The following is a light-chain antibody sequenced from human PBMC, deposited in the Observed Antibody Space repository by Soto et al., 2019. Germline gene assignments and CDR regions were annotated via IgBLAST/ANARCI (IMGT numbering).Light chain of an antibody. J-gene: IGLJ1*01. CDR3: SSYTSSSTLYV. V-gene: IGLV2-14*01. Sequence: QSVLTQPASVSGSPGQSISISCTGTSSDVGGYNYVSWYQQHPGKAPKLMIYEVSNRPSGVSNRISGSKSGNTASLTISGLQAEDEADYYCSSYTSSSTLYVFGTGTKVTVL. CDR1: SSDVGGYNY. CDR2: EVS.